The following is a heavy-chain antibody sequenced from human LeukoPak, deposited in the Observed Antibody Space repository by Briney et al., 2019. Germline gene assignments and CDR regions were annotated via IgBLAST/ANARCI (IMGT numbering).Heavy chain of an antibody. CDR2: ISTYNGDT. J-gene: IGHJ4*02. CDR1: GYTFTTYG. V-gene: IGHV1-18*01. D-gene: IGHD3-16*01. Sequence: ASVKVSCKSSGYTFTTYGITWVRQAPGQGLEWMGWISTYNGDTNYAQKLQGRVTMTTDTSTNTAYMELRSLRSDDTAVYYCAREGLGELTLDYWGQGTLVTVSS. CDR3: AREGLGELTLDY.